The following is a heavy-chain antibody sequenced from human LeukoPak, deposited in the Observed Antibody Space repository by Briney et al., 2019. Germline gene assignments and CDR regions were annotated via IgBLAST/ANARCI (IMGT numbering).Heavy chain of an antibody. CDR2: IKGDGTKT. V-gene: IGHV3-74*01. Sequence: GGSLRLSCAASGFTLNDYWIHWVRQAPGEGLFWVAGIKGDGTKTVYADSVKGRFTVSRDYAKDALFLQLNSLRVDDTALYYCVRDGTESIPNDFWGQETLVTVSS. CDR1: GFTLNDYW. J-gene: IGHJ4*02. CDR3: VRDGTESIPNDF. D-gene: IGHD1-14*01.